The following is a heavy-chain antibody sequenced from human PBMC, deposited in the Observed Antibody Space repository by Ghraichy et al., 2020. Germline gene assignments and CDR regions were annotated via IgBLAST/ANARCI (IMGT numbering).Heavy chain of an antibody. Sequence: SETLSLSCTVAGASISRYYWSWIRQPAGKGLEWIGRIYTRGTTNHNPSLKSRVTLSVDTSKNQISLTLTSVTAADTAVYYCAREIAEPGRSLDYWGQGTLVTVSS. CDR3: AREIAEPGRSLDY. CDR1: GASISRYY. D-gene: IGHD6-13*01. J-gene: IGHJ4*02. CDR2: IYTRGTT. V-gene: IGHV4-4*07.